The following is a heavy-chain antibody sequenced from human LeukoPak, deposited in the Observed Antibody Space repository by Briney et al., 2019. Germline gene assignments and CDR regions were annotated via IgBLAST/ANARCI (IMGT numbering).Heavy chain of an antibody. CDR1: GGTFSSYA. CDR2: IIPIFGTA. Sequence: SVKVSCKASGGTFSSYAISWVRQAPGQGLEWMGGIIPIFGTANYAQKFQGRVTITADESTSTAYMELSSLRSEDTAVYYCATSLYYYDSSGYPYYYYMDVWGKGTTVTVSS. J-gene: IGHJ6*03. D-gene: IGHD3-22*01. CDR3: ATSLYYYDSSGYPYYYYMDV. V-gene: IGHV1-69*13.